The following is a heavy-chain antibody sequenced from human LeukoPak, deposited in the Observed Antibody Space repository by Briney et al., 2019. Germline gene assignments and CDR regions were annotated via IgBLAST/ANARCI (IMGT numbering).Heavy chain of an antibody. CDR2: ISAYNGNT. Sequence: GASVKVSCKASGYTFTSYGISWVRQAPGQGLEWMGWISAYNGNTNYAQKLQGRVTMTTDTSTSTAYMELRSLRSDDTAVYYCARVDRGVVGATPTDYWGQGTLVTVSS. CDR3: ARVDRGVVGATPTDY. D-gene: IGHD1-26*01. V-gene: IGHV1-18*01. CDR1: GYTFTSYG. J-gene: IGHJ4*02.